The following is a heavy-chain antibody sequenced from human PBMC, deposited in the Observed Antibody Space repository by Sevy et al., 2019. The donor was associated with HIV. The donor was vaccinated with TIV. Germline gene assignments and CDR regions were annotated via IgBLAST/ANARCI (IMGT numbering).Heavy chain of an antibody. V-gene: IGHV3-23*01. CDR1: GFPFSNFA. Sequence: GESLKISCAASGFPFSNFAMSWVRQPPGKGLEWVSTLIGGGSRTYYADSVTGRFIISRDNSRNTLYLQMNSLRAEDTAIYYCAKRRVQSGLSGGGANYGMDVCGRGTTVTVSS. CDR3: AKRRVQSGLSGGGANYGMDV. D-gene: IGHD2-8*02. J-gene: IGHJ6*02. CDR2: LIGGGSRT.